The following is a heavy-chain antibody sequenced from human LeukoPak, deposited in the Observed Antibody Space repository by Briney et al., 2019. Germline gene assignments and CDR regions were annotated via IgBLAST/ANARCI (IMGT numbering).Heavy chain of an antibody. CDR3: ARHGYGSDAEYFQH. V-gene: IGHV5-10-1*01. CDR1: GYLFTSYW. J-gene: IGHJ1*01. CDR2: IDPSDSYT. Sequence: GGSLEISCKGSGYLFTSYWISWVRQMPGKGLEWMGRIDPSDSYTNYSPSFQGHVTISADKSIITAYLQWSSLKAADTAMYYCARHGYGSDAEYFQHWGQGTLVTVSS. D-gene: IGHD3-10*01.